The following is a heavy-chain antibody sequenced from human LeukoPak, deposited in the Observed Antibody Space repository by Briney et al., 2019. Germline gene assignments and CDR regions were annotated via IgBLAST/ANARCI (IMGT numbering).Heavy chain of an antibody. V-gene: IGHV4-34*01. J-gene: IGHJ5*02. CDR2: INHSGST. D-gene: IGHD2-2*01. Sequence: SETLSLTCAVYGGSFSGYYWSWIRQPPGKGLEWIGEINHSGSTNYNPSLKSRVTISVDTSKNQFSLKLSSVTAADTAVYYCARGLGCSSTSCYLPTNWFDPWGQGTLVTVSS. CDR1: GGSFSGYY. CDR3: ARGLGCSSTSCYLPTNWFDP.